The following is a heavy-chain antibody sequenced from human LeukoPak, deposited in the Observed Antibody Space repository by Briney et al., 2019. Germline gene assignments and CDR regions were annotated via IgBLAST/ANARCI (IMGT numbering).Heavy chain of an antibody. V-gene: IGHV3-23*01. D-gene: IGHD5/OR15-5a*01. J-gene: IGHJ4*02. CDR1: GFTFSTSA. Sequence: EGSLRLSCAASGFTFSTSAMSWVRQAPGKGLEWVSTISGSGDSTYHADSVKGRFTISRDNSKNTLFLQMNSLRAEDTAVYYCARGSTTIDYWGQGTLVTVSS. CDR2: ISGSGDST. CDR3: ARGSTTIDY.